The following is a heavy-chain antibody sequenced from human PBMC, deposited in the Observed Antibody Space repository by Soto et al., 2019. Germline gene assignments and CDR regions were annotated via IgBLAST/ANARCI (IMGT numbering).Heavy chain of an antibody. D-gene: IGHD1-1*01. CDR2: ISWNSGSI. CDR3: AKDKVEMATSGGFDY. V-gene: IGHV3-9*01. J-gene: IGHJ4*02. CDR1: GFTFDDYA. Sequence: LRLSCAASGFTFDDYAMHWVRQAPGKGLEWVSGISWNSGSIGYADSVKGRFTISRDNAKNSLYLQMNSLRAEDTALYYCAKDKVEMATSGGFDYWGQGTLVTV.